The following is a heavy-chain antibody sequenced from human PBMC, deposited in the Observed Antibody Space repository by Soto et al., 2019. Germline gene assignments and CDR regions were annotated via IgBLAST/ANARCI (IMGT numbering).Heavy chain of an antibody. J-gene: IGHJ6*02. CDR1: GFTFSSYA. CDR2: ISYDGSNK. D-gene: IGHD6-13*01. Sequence: QVQLVESGGGVVQPGRSLRLSCAASGFTFSSYAMHWVRQAPGKGLEWVAVISYDGSNKYYADSVKGRFTISRDNXKXTLYLQMNSLRAEDTAVYYCAREKAGGAAANYGMDVWGQGTTVTVSS. CDR3: AREKAGGAAANYGMDV. V-gene: IGHV3-30-3*01.